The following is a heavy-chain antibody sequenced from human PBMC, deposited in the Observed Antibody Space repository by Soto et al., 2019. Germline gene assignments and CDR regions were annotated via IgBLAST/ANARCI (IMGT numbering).Heavy chain of an antibody. CDR2: INSNGGST. D-gene: IGHD3-10*01. CDR3: VKDLWFGELYGDWFDP. CDR1: GFTFSSYA. Sequence: GGSLRLSCSASGFTFSSYAMHWVRQAPGKGLEYVSAINSNGGSTYYADSVKGRFTISRDNSKNTLYLQMSSLRAEDTTVYYCVKDLWFGELYGDWFDPWGQGTLVTVSS. J-gene: IGHJ5*02. V-gene: IGHV3-64D*08.